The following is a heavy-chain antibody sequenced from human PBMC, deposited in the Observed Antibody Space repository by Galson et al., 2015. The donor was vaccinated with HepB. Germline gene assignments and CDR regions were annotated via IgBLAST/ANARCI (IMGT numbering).Heavy chain of an antibody. CDR2: ININSGGS. J-gene: IGHJ5*02. CDR1: GYTFINYY. CDR3: ARGGGYYDFWTTYGWFDP. D-gene: IGHD3-3*01. V-gene: IGHV1-2*06. Sequence: SVKVSCKASGYTFINYYIHWVRQAPGQGLEWMGRININSGGSDYAQNFQGRVTMTRDTSIATAYMELSRLRSDDTAAYYCARGGGYYDFWTTYGWFDPWGQGTLVTVSS.